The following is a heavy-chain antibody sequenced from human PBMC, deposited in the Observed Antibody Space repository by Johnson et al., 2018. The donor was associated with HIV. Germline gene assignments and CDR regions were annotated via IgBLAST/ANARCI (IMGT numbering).Heavy chain of an antibody. CDR2: ISYDGSNK. CDR3: SRHGGAPYSSSWYPLFGAFDI. V-gene: IGHV3-30*04. Sequence: QVQLVESGGGVVQPGRSLSLSCAASGFTFSSYAMHWVRQAPGKGLEWVAVISYDGSNKYYADSVKGRFTISRDNSKNTLYVQMNNLKTEDTAVYYCSRHGGAPYSSSWYPLFGAFDIWGQGTMVTVSS. J-gene: IGHJ3*02. D-gene: IGHD6-13*01. CDR1: GFTFSSYA.